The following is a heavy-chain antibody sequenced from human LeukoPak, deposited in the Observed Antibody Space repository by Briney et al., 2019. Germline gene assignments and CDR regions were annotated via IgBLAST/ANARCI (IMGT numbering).Heavy chain of an antibody. CDR3: ARAVVGTEGWFDY. CDR2: TYYRSKWYN. D-gene: IGHD6-19*01. V-gene: IGHV6-1*01. CDR1: GDSVSSNTFA. J-gene: IGHJ4*02. Sequence: SQTLSLTCAISGDSVSSNTFAWNWIRQSPSRGLEWLGRTYYRSKWYNDYAVSVKSRITINPDTSKNQFSLQLNSVTPEDTAVYYCARAVVGTEGWFDYWGQGTLVTVSS.